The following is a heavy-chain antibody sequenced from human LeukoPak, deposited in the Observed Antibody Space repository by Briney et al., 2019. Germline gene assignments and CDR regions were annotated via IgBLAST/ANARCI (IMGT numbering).Heavy chain of an antibody. D-gene: IGHD3-22*01. Sequence: GGSLRLSCVTSGFPFRNYHMHWVRQAPGKGLEWVAVTSYDGSTEYYADSVKGRFTISRDNSKNTVYLQMNSLRVADTAVYYCAKDYDSSGYYITADFDLWGRGTLVTVSS. J-gene: IGHJ2*01. V-gene: IGHV3-30*18. CDR3: AKDYDSSGYYITADFDL. CDR2: TSYDGSTE. CDR1: GFPFRNYH.